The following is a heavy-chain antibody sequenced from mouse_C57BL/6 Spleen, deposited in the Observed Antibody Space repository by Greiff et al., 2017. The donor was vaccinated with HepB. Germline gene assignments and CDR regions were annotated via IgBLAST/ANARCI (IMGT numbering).Heavy chain of an antibody. Sequence: QVQLQQSGAELVKPGASVKLSCKASGYTFTSYWMQWVKQRPGQGLEWIGEIDPSDSYTNYNQKFKGKATLTVDTSSSTAYMQLSSLTSEDSAVYYCARVDSSGGAYWGQGTLVTVSA. CDR2: IDPSDSYT. J-gene: IGHJ3*01. CDR3: ARVDSSGGAY. V-gene: IGHV1-50*01. D-gene: IGHD3-2*02. CDR1: GYTFTSYW.